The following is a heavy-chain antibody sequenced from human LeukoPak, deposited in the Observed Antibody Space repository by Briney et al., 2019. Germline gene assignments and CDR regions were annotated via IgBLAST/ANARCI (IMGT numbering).Heavy chain of an antibody. CDR3: ARSFFSSGWYWAPPLYYYGMDV. CDR1: GFTFSSYS. Sequence: GGSLRLSCAASGFTFSSYSMNWVRQAPGKGLEWVSSISSSSSYIYYADSVKGRFTISRDNAKNSLYLQMNSLRAEDTAVYYCARSFFSSGWYWAPPLYYYGMDVWGQGTTVTVSS. J-gene: IGHJ6*02. CDR2: ISSSSSYI. D-gene: IGHD6-19*01. V-gene: IGHV3-21*01.